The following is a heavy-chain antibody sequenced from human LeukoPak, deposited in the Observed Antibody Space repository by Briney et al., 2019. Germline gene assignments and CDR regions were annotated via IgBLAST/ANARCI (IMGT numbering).Heavy chain of an antibody. D-gene: IGHD3-3*01. CDR1: GGSITGYY. Sequence: SETLSLTCTVSGGSITGYYWTWIRQPPGKGLEWIGYIYYGGGGNFNPSLKSRVTISVDTSKNQFSLKLSSVTAADTAVYYCARGVTATIFGVVKDYWGQGTLVTVSS. J-gene: IGHJ4*02. CDR3: ARGVTATIFGVVKDY. V-gene: IGHV4-59*01. CDR2: IYYGGGG.